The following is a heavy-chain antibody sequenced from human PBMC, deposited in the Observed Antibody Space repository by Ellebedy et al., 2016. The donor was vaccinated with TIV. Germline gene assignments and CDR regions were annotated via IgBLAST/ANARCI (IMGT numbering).Heavy chain of an antibody. CDR3: ARVPGYGDFAYYYDGMDV. J-gene: IGHJ6*02. V-gene: IGHV1-69*13. Sequence: ASVKVSCKASRGTFSSYAISWVRQAPGQGLEWMGGIIPIFGTANYAPKFQGRVTITADESTSTAYMALNSLRSEDTAVYYCARVPGYGDFAYYYDGMDVWGQGTTVTVSS. D-gene: IGHD4-17*01. CDR2: IIPIFGTA. CDR1: RGTFSSYA.